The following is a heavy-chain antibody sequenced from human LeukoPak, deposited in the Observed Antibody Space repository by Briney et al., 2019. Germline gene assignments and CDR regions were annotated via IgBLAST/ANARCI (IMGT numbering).Heavy chain of an antibody. CDR3: ARGSSGSFDFDY. Sequence: SETLSLTCTVSGGSISYSSYYWGWIRQPPGKGLEWIGSIHYSGSTYYNPSLKSRVTISVDTSKNQFSLKLTSVTAADTAVYYCARGSSGSFDFDYWGQGTLVTVSS. CDR1: GGSISYSSYY. V-gene: IGHV4-39*01. D-gene: IGHD1-26*01. CDR2: IHYSGST. J-gene: IGHJ4*02.